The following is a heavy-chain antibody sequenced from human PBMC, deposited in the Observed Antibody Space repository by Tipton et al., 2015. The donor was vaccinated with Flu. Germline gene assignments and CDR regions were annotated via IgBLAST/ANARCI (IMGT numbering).Heavy chain of an antibody. V-gene: IGHV3-48*03. CDR2: ISSSGSTI. D-gene: IGHD3-22*01. Sequence: SLRLSCAASGFTFSSYEMNWVRQAPGKGLEWVSYISSSGSTIYYADSVKGRFTISRDNAKNSLYLQMNSLRAEDTAVYYCARGMIEDAFDIWGQGTMVTVSS. CDR3: ARGMIEDAFDI. J-gene: IGHJ3*02. CDR1: GFTFSSYE.